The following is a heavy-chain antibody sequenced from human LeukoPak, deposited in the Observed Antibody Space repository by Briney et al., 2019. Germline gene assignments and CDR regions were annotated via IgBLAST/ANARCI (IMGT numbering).Heavy chain of an antibody. CDR3: VREGLYLLPTTPHHYNYMDV. CDR1: GYTFTTYA. CDR2: INTNTGNP. V-gene: IGHV7-4-1*02. D-gene: IGHD3/OR15-3a*01. Sequence: ASVTVSCKASGYTFTTYAMNWVRQAPGQGLEWMGWINTNTGNPTYAQGFTGRFVFSLDTSVNTAYLVISSLKAEDTAVYYCVREGLYLLPTTPHHYNYMDVWGTGTPVTVSS. J-gene: IGHJ6*03.